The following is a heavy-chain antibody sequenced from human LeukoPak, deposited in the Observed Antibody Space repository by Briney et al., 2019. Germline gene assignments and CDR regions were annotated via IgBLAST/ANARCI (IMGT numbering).Heavy chain of an antibody. CDR3: ATRGGDYESSEYWFFGL. CDR1: GYSISSGYY. V-gene: IGHV4-61*01. D-gene: IGHD3-22*01. Sequence: SETLSLTCTVSGYSISSGYYWGWIRQPPGKGREYIGYIYDSGSTNYNPSLKSRVTMSVDTSKQQFSLKLSSVTAADTGVYYCATRGGDYESSEYWFFGLWGRGTLVTVSS. CDR2: IYDSGST. J-gene: IGHJ2*01.